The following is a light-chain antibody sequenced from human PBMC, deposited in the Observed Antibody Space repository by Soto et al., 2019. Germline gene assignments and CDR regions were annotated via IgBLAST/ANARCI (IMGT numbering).Light chain of an antibody. V-gene: IGLV2-14*01. CDR3: SSYSSXTAYL. J-gene: IGLJ1*01. Sequence: QSVLTQPASVSGSPVQSITISCTGTSSDVGGYDYFSWYQLHPGKSPKLMVFEVSNRPSGVSYRFSGSKSGNKASLTISGLKAEDEADYFCSSYSSXTAYLFGNGTKVT. CDR2: EVS. CDR1: SSDVGGYDY.